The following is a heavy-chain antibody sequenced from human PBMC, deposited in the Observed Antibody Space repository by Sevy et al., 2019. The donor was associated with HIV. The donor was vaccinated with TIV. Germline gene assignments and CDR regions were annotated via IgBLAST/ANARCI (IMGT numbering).Heavy chain of an antibody. CDR1: GFTVNDKY. D-gene: IGHD6-19*01. CDR2: IFSSGST. V-gene: IGHV3-66*02. Sequence: GGSLRLSCAISGFTVNDKYISWVRQAPGKGLEWVSVIFSSGSTYYADSAKGRFTISRDNSKNTVDLQMNSVRAEDTAVYYCVSLFWSYRSGWSYFDYWGQGTLVTVSS. CDR3: VSLFWSYRSGWSYFDY. J-gene: IGHJ4*02.